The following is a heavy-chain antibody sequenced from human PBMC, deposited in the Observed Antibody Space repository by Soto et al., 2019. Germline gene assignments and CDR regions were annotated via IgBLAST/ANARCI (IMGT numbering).Heavy chain of an antibody. CDR1: GFTFSSYG. CDR2: ISCDGSNK. D-gene: IGHD7-27*01. V-gene: IGHV3-30*18. J-gene: IGHJ4*02. CDR3: AKDSSRATWEY. Sequence: QVQLVESGGGVVQPGRSLRLSCAASGFTFSSYGMHWVRQAPGKGLEWVAVISCDGSNKYYADSVKGRFTISRDNSKNALYLQMNSVRAEDTAVYYCAKDSSRATWEYWGQGTLVTVSS.